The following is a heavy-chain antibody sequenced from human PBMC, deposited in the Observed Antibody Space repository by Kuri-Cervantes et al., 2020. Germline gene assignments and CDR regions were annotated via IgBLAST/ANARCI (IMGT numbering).Heavy chain of an antibody. CDR2: IIPIFGTA. D-gene: IGHD5-12*01. CDR1: GGTFSSYA. J-gene: IGHJ4*02. Sequence: SVKVSCKASGGTFSSYAISWVRQAPGQGLEWMGGIIPIFGTANYAQKFQGRVTITADESTSTAYMELSSLRSEDTAVYYCARELYIVATTTRYYFDYWGQGTLVTVSS. V-gene: IGHV1-69*13. CDR3: ARELYIVATTTRYYFDY.